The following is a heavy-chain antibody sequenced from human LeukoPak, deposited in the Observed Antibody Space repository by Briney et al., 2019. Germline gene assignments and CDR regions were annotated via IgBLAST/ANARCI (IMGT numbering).Heavy chain of an antibody. D-gene: IGHD3-10*01. CDR1: EFTFSSCA. V-gene: IGHV3-23*01. CDR3: AKELHGSGNYAFDY. CDR2: VSVNGGTT. Sequence: GGSLGLSCAASEFTFSSCALSWVRQAPGKGLEWVSTVSVNGGTTYYADSVKGRFTISRDNSKNTLYLQMNSLRAEDTAVYFCAKELHGSGNYAFDYWGQGTLVTVSS. J-gene: IGHJ4*02.